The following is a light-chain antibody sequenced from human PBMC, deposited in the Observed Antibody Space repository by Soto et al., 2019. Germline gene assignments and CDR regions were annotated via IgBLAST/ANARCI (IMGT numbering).Light chain of an antibody. V-gene: IGLV2-14*03. Sequence: QSALTQPASVSGSPGQSITISCTGTSSDVGGYNYVSWYQQHPGKAPKLMIYDVSNRPSGVSNRFSGSKSGNTASLTISGLQAEDEADYYCSSYTRNNTPSYVFGTGTKVTVL. J-gene: IGLJ1*01. CDR3: SSYTRNNTPSYV. CDR1: SSDVGGYNY. CDR2: DVS.